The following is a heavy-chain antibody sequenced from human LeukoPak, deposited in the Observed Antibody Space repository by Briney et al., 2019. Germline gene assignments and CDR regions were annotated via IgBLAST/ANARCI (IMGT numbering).Heavy chain of an antibody. CDR1: GGTFITYA. J-gene: IGHJ6*02. D-gene: IGHD2-15*01. V-gene: IGHV1-69*04. CDR2: IIPIVGIV. Sequence: GASVSVSCKASGGTFITYAISWVRQAPGQGVEWMGRIIPIVGIVKYAQKFQGRVTFTADKSTSTAYMELSSLRSEDTAVYYCAREVVVVVAADYYGMDVWGQGTTVTVSS. CDR3: AREVVVVVAADYYGMDV.